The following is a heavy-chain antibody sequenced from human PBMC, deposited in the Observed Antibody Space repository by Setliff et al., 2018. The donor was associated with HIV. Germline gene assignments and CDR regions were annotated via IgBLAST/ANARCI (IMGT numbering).Heavy chain of an antibody. J-gene: IGHJ6*03. D-gene: IGHD3-10*01. V-gene: IGHV1-69*13. CDR1: GGTFRRSA. Sequence: SVKVSCKASGGTFRRSAVSWVRQAPGRGLEWMGGIIPMFGATNFAQKFQDRVTITADESTSTVYMELSSLRSEDTAVYYCATAGEMATIGYYYYYMGVWGEGTTVTVSS. CDR3: ATAGEMATIGYYYYYMGV. CDR2: IIPMFGAT.